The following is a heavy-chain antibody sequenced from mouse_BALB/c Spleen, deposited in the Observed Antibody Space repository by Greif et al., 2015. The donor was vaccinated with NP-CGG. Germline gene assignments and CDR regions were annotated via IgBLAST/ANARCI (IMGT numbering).Heavy chain of an antibody. Sequence: EVQLVESGGGLVKPGGSLKLSCAASGFTFSSYAMSWVRQSPEKRLEWVAEISSGGSYTYYPDTVTGRFTISRDNAKNTLYLEMSSLRSEDTAMYYCARYYRYWFAYWGQGTLVTVSA. D-gene: IGHD2-14*01. CDR3: ARYYRYWFAY. J-gene: IGHJ3*01. V-gene: IGHV5-9-4*01. CDR1: GFTFSSYA. CDR2: ISSGGSYT.